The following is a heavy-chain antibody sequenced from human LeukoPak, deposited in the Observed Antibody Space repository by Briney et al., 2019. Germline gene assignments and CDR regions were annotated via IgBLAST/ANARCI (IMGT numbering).Heavy chain of an antibody. D-gene: IGHD2-2*02. CDR1: GGSISSYY. J-gene: IGHJ2*01. CDR2: IYTSGST. Sequence: PSETLSLTCTVSGGSISSYYWSWIRQPAGKGLEWIGRIYTSGSTNYNPSLKSRVTMSVDTSKNQFSLKLSSVTAADTAVYYCARAPAGIVVVPAAIRQGDWYFDLWGRGTLVTVSS. CDR3: ARAPAGIVVVPAAIRQGDWYFDL. V-gene: IGHV4-4*07.